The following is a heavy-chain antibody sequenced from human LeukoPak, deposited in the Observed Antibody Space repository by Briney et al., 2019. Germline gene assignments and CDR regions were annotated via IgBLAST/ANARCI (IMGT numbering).Heavy chain of an antibody. CDR2: IIHSGRT. Sequence: SETLSLTCAVYGGSFSEYHWNWIRQTPGKGLEWIGEIIHSGRTNYKSSLKSRVTISLDTSKNQFSLKLSSVTAADTAVYYCARGHLVVVPAAQRAYSYMDVWGNGTTVTVSS. CDR3: ARGHLVVVPAAQRAYSYMDV. J-gene: IGHJ6*03. D-gene: IGHD2-2*01. V-gene: IGHV4-34*01. CDR1: GGSFSEYH.